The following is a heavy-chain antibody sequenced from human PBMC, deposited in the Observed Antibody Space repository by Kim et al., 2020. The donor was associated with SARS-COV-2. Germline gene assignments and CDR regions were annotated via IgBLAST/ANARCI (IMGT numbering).Heavy chain of an antibody. D-gene: IGHD5-18*01. CDR3: ARVRPGYSDGCD. V-gene: IGHV3-74*01. J-gene: IGHJ4*02. Sequence: SAASVTGRFTNSRDNAKNTLYLQMNNLRAEDTAMYYCARVRPGYSDGCDWGQGTLVTVSS.